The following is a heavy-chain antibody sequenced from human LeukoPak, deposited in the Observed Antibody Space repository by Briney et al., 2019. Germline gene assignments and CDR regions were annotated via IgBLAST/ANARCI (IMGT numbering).Heavy chain of an antibody. J-gene: IGHJ5*02. CDR3: ARGQARLSWFDP. CDR1: GGSLSSSSYY. V-gene: IGHV4-39*07. Sequence: SETLSLTRTVSGGSLSSSSYYWGWIRQPPGKGLEWIGSIYYSGSTYYNPPLKSRVTISVDTSKNQFSLKLSSVTAADTAVYYCARGQARLSWFDPWGQGTLVTVSS. CDR2: IYYSGST. D-gene: IGHD6-19*01.